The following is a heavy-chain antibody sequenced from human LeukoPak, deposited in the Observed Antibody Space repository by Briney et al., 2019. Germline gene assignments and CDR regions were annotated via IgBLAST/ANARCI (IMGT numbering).Heavy chain of an antibody. V-gene: IGHV3-48*01. CDR1: GFTFSSYS. CDR2: ISSSSSTI. D-gene: IGHD2/OR15-2a*01. Sequence: PGGSLRLSCAASGFTFSSYSMNWVRQAPGKGLEWVSYISSSSSTIYYADSVKGRFTISRDNSKNTLYLQMNSLRAEDTAVYYCANEYSKGDVWGQGTMVTVSS. J-gene: IGHJ3*01. CDR3: ANEYSKGDV.